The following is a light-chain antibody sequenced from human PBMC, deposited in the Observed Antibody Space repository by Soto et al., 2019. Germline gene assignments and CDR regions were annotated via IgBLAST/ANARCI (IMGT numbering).Light chain of an antibody. V-gene: IGKV3-20*01. CDR2: DAS. CDR1: QSVSSSY. CDR3: QQYGGSPYT. Sequence: EIVLTQSPGTLSLSPGERATLSCRASQSVSSSYLAWYQQKPGQAPRLLIYDASSSATGIPDRFSGGGSGTDFTLTISRLEPEDFAVYYCQQYGGSPYTFGQGPKLEIK. J-gene: IGKJ2*01.